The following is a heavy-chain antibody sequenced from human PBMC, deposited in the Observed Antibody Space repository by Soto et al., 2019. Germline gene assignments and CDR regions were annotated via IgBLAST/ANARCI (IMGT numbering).Heavy chain of an antibody. CDR3: ARPLGIRGDQQQLAEYYFDY. CDR1: GYSFTSYW. D-gene: IGHD6-13*01. Sequence: GESLKISCKGSGYSFTSYWIGWVRQMPGKGLEWMGIIYPGDSDTRYSPSFQGQVTISADKSISTAYLQWSSLKASDTAMYYCARPLGIRGDQQQLAEYYFDYWGQGTLVTVSS. J-gene: IGHJ4*02. CDR2: IYPGDSDT. V-gene: IGHV5-51*01.